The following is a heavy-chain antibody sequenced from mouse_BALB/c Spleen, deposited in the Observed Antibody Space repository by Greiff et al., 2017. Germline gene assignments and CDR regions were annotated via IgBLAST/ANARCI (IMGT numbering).Heavy chain of an antibody. Sequence: QVQLQQSGAELAKPGASVKMSCKASGYTFTSYWMHWVKQRPGQGLEWIGYINPSTGYTEYNQKSKDKATLTADKSSSTAYMQLTSLTSEDSAVKYGASHGNPYDMDYWGQGTSVTVSS. V-gene: IGHV1-7*01. CDR2: INPSTGYT. CDR3: ASHGNPYDMDY. J-gene: IGHJ4*01. D-gene: IGHD2-1*01. CDR1: GYTFTSYW.